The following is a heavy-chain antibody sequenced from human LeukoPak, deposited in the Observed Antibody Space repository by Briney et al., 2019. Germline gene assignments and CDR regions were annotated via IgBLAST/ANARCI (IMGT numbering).Heavy chain of an antibody. Sequence: GGSLRLSCAASGFTFSSYEMNWVRQAPGKGLEWVSYISSSGSTIYYADSVKGRFIISKDTSKNTLYLQMNNLRADATAVYYCARESGYAVGDFWGQGTLVTVSS. CDR2: ISSSGSTI. V-gene: IGHV3-48*03. D-gene: IGHD5-12*01. CDR3: ARESGYAVGDF. CDR1: GFTFSSYE. J-gene: IGHJ4*02.